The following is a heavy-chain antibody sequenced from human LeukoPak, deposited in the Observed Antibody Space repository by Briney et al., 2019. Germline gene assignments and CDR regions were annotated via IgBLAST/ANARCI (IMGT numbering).Heavy chain of an antibody. CDR3: AKDLEGNYYENYDAFDI. V-gene: IGHV3-23*01. Sequence: GGSLRLSCAASGFTFSSYAMSWVRQAPGKGLEWVSTIRGSGGSTYYADSVKGRFTISRDSSKTTLYLQMNSLRAEDTAVYYCAKDLEGNYYENYDAFDIWGQGTMVTVSS. CDR1: GFTFSSYA. J-gene: IGHJ3*02. D-gene: IGHD1-26*01. CDR2: IRGSGGST.